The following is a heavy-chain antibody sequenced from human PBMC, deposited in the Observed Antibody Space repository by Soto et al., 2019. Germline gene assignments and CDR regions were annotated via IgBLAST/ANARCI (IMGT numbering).Heavy chain of an antibody. V-gene: IGHV3-23*01. CDR2: ITGGGGST. Sequence: GGSLRLSCAGSGFTFRTYAMSWVRQAPGKGLEWVSAITGGGGSTYHADSVKGRFTISRDNSKNTLYLQMNSLRAEDTAIYYCAKGSANASPYYFDFWGQGTPVTVSS. CDR1: GFTFRTYA. J-gene: IGHJ4*02. CDR3: AKGSANASPYYFDF.